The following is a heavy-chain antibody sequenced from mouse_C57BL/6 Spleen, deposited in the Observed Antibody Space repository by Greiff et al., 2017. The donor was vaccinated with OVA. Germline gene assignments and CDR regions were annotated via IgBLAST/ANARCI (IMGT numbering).Heavy chain of an antibody. J-gene: IGHJ3*01. CDR3: AMGYDGYPAWFAY. V-gene: IGHV1-61*01. Sequence: VQLQQPGAELVRPGSSVKLSCKASGYTFTSYWMDWVKQRPGQGLEWIGNIYPSDSETHYNQKFKDKATLTVDKSSSTAYMQLSSLTSEDSAVYYCAMGYDGYPAWFAYWGQGTLVTVSA. CDR2: IYPSDSET. CDR1: GYTFTSYW. D-gene: IGHD2-3*01.